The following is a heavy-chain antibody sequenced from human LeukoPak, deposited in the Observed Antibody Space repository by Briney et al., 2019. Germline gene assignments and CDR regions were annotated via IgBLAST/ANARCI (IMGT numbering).Heavy chain of an antibody. J-gene: IGHJ4*01. CDR3: ARERGSLTGYLSIDY. CDR1: GFSISSDYF. D-gene: IGHD3-9*01. Sequence: SETLSLTCTVSGFSISSDYFWGWIRQPPGKGLEWIGSISPSGSTYYNPSLKSRVTISIDTSKNQFSLKLSSVTAADTAVYYCARERGSLTGYLSIDYWGHGTLVTVSS. V-gene: IGHV4-38-2*02. CDR2: ISPSGST.